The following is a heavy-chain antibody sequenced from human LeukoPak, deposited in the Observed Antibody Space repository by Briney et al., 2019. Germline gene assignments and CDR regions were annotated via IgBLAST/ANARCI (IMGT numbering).Heavy chain of an antibody. J-gene: IGHJ4*02. D-gene: IGHD4-11*01. CDR1: GFSVSSNY. CDR3: AREGRLQSFDY. Sequence: PGGSVRLSCAASGFSVSSNYVSWVRQAPGKGLEWVSVIYTGGTTQYAPSVMGRFTISRDDSKNTVHLHMSGLRDEDTALYYCAREGRLQSFDYWGRGTLVAVSS. V-gene: IGHV3-53*01. CDR2: IYTGGTT.